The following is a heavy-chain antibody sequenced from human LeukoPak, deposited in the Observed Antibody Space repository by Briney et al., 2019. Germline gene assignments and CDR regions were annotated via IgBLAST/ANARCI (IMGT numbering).Heavy chain of an antibody. CDR3: ARGPFVYYGSGSPGYFDY. V-gene: IGHV4-59*01. CDR2: MNSRGDT. Sequence: SETLSLTCTVSGGSIRSYHWSWIRQSPGKALEWIAYMNSRGDTKYNPSLKSRVTISVDTSKNQFSLKLSSVTAADTAVYYCARGPFVYYGSGSPGYFDYWGQGTLVTVSS. J-gene: IGHJ4*02. CDR1: GGSIRSYH. D-gene: IGHD3-10*01.